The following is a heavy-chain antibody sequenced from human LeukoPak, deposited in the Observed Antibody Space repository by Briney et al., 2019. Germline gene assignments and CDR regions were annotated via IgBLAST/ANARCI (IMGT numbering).Heavy chain of an antibody. CDR2: IHTDGSGK. D-gene: IGHD2-2*01. J-gene: IGHJ4*02. CDR1: GINFRASG. Sequence: PGGSLRLSCAASGINFRASGMHWVRQAPGMGLEWVSFIHTDGSGKNYAASVAGRFTISRDNSKNTVYLHMNSLRADDTALYYCARGGGTVVVGRFDYGRQRTLDTVSS. V-gene: IGHV3-30*02. CDR3: ARGGGTVVVGRFDY.